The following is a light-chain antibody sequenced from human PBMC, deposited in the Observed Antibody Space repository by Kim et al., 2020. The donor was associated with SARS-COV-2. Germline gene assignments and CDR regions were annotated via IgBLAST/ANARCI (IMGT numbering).Light chain of an antibody. V-gene: IGLV6-57*03. CDR1: GGHIKHNK. J-gene: IGLJ2*01. CDR3: QSYNSSNVV. CDR2: EDD. Sequence: GKPVAISQNRRGGHIKHNKVQWYTKRQGGAPTNDIHEDDQRPSGVPDRFSGSIDSSSKSAYLTISGLKNEDEADYYCQSYNSSNVVFGGGTQLNVL.